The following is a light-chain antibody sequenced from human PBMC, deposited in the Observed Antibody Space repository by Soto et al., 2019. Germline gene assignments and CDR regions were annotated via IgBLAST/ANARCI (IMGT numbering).Light chain of an antibody. Sequence: DIQLTQSPSSLSASVGDRVTMTCRASETISTFLNWYQHKPGKAPKLLISASSRLQSGVPSRFSGSGSGTDFTLTIDSLRPEDFASYYCQQSYSSSPITFGPGTHWRL. CDR3: QQSYSSSPIT. V-gene: IGKV1-39*01. CDR1: ETISTF. J-gene: IGKJ5*01. CDR2: ASS.